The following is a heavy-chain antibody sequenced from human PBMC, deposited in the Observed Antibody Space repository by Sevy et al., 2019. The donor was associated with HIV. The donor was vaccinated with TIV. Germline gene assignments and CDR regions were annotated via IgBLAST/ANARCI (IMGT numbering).Heavy chain of an antibody. D-gene: IGHD3-3*01. CDR2: ISFSGGST. J-gene: IGHJ4*02. CDR1: GFTFSTYA. Sequence: GGSLRLSCAASGFTFSTYAMTWVRQAPGRGLEWVSVISFSGGSTYYAHSVKGRFTTSKDNSKNTLYLQMNSLRAEDTAVYYCAKDRVSGAYYTGDFDYWGQGTLVTVSS. CDR3: AKDRVSGAYYTGDFDY. V-gene: IGHV3-23*01.